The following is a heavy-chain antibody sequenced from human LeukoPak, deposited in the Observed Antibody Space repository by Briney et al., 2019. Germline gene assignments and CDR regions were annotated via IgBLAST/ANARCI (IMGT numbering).Heavy chain of an antibody. CDR1: GYTFTSYG. V-gene: IGHV1-8*01. CDR3: ARGQPSIAVAGTRDY. CDR2: MNPNSGNT. Sequence: ASVKVSCKPSGYTFTSYGINWVRQATGQGLEWMGWMNPNSGNTGYAQKFQGRVTMTRNTSISTAYMELSSLRSEDTAVYYCARGQPSIAVAGTRDYWGQGTLVTVSS. J-gene: IGHJ4*02. D-gene: IGHD6-19*01.